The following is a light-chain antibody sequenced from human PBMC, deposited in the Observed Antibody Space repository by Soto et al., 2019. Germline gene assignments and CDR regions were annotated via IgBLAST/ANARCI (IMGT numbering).Light chain of an antibody. Sequence: EIVLTQSPCTLSLSPGERATLSCRASQSVSNSYLAWYQQKPGQAPRLLIYGASNRDTGIPERFSGSGSGTDFTLTISSLEPEDFAVYYCQQYGSSPRTFGQGTKVEVK. CDR2: GAS. V-gene: IGKV3-20*01. CDR3: QQYGSSPRT. J-gene: IGKJ1*01. CDR1: QSVSNSY.